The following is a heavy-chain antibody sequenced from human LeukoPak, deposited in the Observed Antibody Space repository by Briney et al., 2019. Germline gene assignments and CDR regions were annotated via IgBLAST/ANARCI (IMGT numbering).Heavy chain of an antibody. CDR2: IYYSGST. V-gene: IGHV4-59*01. CDR1: GGSISSYY. D-gene: IGHD5-18*01. J-gene: IGHJ4*02. CDR3: ARALDTAMVNNYFDY. Sequence: SETLSLTCTVSGGSISSYYWSWIRQPPGKGLEWIGYIYYSGSTNYNPSLKSRVTISVDTSKNQFSLKLSSVTAADTAVYYCARALDTAMVNNYFDYWGQGTLVTVSS.